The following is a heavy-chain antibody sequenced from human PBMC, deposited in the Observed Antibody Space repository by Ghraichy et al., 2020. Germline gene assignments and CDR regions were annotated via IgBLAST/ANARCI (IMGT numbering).Heavy chain of an antibody. CDR1: GFTFSSFA. J-gene: IGHJ4*02. D-gene: IGHD3-22*01. V-gene: IGHV3-30-3*01. CDR2: ISYDGSNK. Sequence: GGSLRLSCAASGFTFSSFAMHWVRQAPGKGLEWVAVISYDGSNKYYADSVKGRFTISRDNSKNTLYLQMNSLRAEEPAVYYCARGQYYDSSGYYSLPPFDYWGQGTLVTVSS. CDR3: ARGQYYDSSGYYSLPPFDY.